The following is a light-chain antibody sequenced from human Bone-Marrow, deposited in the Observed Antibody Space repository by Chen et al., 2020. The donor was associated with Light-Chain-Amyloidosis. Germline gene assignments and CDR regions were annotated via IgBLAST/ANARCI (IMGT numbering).Light chain of an antibody. J-gene: IGLJ2*01. Sequence: SYVLTQPPSVSVAPGQTARITCGGNNIAVKSVHGYQQRAGRPPVLVVYDESDRPSGSPERFSGSNSGNTATLTISRVEDGDEADYYCQVWESTYDPVVFGGGTKLTVL. CDR2: DES. V-gene: IGLV3-21*02. CDR1: NIAVKS. CDR3: QVWESTYDPVV.